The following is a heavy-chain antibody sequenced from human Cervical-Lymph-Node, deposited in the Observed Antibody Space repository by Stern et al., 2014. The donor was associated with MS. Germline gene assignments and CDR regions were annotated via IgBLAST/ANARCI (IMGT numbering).Heavy chain of an antibody. D-gene: IGHD3-9*01. CDR1: GGTFSIYT. J-gene: IGHJ4*02. CDR2: IIPILGRV. V-gene: IGHV1-69*09. Sequence: VQLVESGAEVKKPGPSVKVSCKASGGTFSIYTFSWVRQAPGQGLEWMGRIIPILGRVNYAQKFQGRITITADKPTNTAYMEMNTLRSEDTAVYYCATDSDYMTGYQGYFDYWGQGTRVTVSS. CDR3: ATDSDYMTGYQGYFDY.